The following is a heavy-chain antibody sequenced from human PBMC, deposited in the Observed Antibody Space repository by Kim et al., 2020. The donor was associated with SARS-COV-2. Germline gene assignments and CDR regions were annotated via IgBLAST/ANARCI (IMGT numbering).Heavy chain of an antibody. J-gene: IGHJ6*02. CDR2: MNPNSGNT. D-gene: IGHD6-13*01. V-gene: IGHV1-8*01. CDR3: ARDGIAAGDDYYYGMDV. Sequence: ASVKVSCKASGYTFTSYDINWVRQATGQGLEWMGWMNPNSGNTGYAQKFQGRVTMTRNTSISTAYMELSSLRSEDTAVYYCARDGIAAGDDYYYGMDVWGQGTTVTVSS. CDR1: GYTFTSYD.